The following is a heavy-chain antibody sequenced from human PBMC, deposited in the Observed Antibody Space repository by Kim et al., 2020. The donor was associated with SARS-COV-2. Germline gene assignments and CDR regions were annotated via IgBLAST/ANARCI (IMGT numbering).Heavy chain of an antibody. CDR1: GFTFSSYW. V-gene: IGHV3-74*01. D-gene: IGHD3-3*01. CDR2: IYSDGGTT. J-gene: IGHJ4*02. Sequence: GGSLRLSCAASGFTFSSYWMHWVRQAPGKGLVWVSRIYSDGGTTCYSDSVKGRFTISRDNAKTTLYLQINSLRAEDTSVYYCASQRYSWTFYFFDFLVQG. CDR3: ASQRYSWTFYFFDF.